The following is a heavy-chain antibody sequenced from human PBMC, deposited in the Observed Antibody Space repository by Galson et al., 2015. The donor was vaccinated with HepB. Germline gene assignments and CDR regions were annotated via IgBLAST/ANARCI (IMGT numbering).Heavy chain of an antibody. CDR3: ARSEVVIATSRYFDL. CDR1: GFTFSSYA. J-gene: IGHJ2*01. D-gene: IGHD2-21*01. V-gene: IGHV3-23*01. CDR2: ISGSGGST. Sequence: SLRLSCAASGFTFSSYAMSWVRQAPGKGLEWVSAISGSGGSTYYADSVKGRFTISRDNSKNTLYLQMNSLRAEDTAVYYCARSEVVIATSRYFDLWGRGTLVTVSS.